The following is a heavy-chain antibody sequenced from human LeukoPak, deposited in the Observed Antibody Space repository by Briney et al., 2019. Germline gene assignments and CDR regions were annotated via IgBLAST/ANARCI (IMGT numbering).Heavy chain of an antibody. CDR1: GFTFINYN. Sequence: GGSLRLSCAASGFTFINYNINWVRQDPGEGLEWVSYISSSSRTMYYADSVKGRFTISRDNAKNSLYLQMNSLRAEDTAVYYCARARYSSGWYFDYWGQGTLVTVSS. J-gene: IGHJ4*02. CDR3: ARARYSSGWYFDY. D-gene: IGHD6-19*01. V-gene: IGHV3-48*01. CDR2: ISSSSRTM.